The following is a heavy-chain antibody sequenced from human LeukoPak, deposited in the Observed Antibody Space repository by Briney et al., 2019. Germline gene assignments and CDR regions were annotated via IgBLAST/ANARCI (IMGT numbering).Heavy chain of an antibody. CDR1: GYIFTYHY. CDR3: ARDGDGYNLD. V-gene: IGHV1-2*02. CDR2: INSNNGDT. D-gene: IGHD5-24*01. Sequence: ASVTVSFMASGYIFTYHYLHWVRQAPGQGLEWVGGINSNNGDTHYAQNFQGRVTMTRYTSISTAYMELSRLGSDDTAVYYCARDGDGYNLDWGQGTLVTVSS. J-gene: IGHJ4*02.